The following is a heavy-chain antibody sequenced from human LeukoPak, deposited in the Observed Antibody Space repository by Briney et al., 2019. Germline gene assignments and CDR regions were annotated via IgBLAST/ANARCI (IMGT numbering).Heavy chain of an antibody. V-gene: IGHV3-15*01. CDR3: TARNFDY. J-gene: IGHJ4*02. Sequence: GGALRLSCAASAFTFSNAWMNWVRPAPGKGLEWVGHIKSKTDDGTTDYAAPVKCRFTISRDDSKNTLYQQMNSLKTEDTAVYYCTARNFDYWGQGTLVTVSS. CDR2: IKSKTDDGTT. CDR1: AFTFSNAW.